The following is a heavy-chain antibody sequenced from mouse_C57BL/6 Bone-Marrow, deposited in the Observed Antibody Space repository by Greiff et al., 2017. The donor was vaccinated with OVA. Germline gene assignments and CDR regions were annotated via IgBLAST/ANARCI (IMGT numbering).Heavy chain of an antibody. J-gene: IGHJ3*01. CDR2: IDPANGNT. CDR3: ARVAQAPFAY. CDR1: GFTIKNTY. Sequence: EVQLQESVAELVRPGASVKLSCTASGFTIKNTYLHWVKQRPERGLEWIGRIDPANGNTNYAPKFQGKATITADTSSNTAYLQLSSLTSEDTAISYCARVAQAPFAYWGQGTTVTVSA. D-gene: IGHD3-2*02. V-gene: IGHV14-3*01.